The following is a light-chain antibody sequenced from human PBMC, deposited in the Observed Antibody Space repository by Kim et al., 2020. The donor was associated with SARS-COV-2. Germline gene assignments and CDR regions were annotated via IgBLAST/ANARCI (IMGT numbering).Light chain of an antibody. CDR3: QVWGSRAAYV. V-gene: IGLV3-1*01. J-gene: IGLJ1*01. CDR2: YDS. Sequence: SYELTQPPSVSVSPGQTARITCCANNMGTNCARWYQQKTGQSPVLVIYYDSNRPSGIPQRFSGSNSGNTATLTISGAQAMDEADYYCQVWGSRAAYVFGT. CDR1: NMGTNC.